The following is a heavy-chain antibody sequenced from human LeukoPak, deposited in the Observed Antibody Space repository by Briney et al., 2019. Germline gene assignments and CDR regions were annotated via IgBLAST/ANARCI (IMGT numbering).Heavy chain of an antibody. CDR3: ARYPYDYVWGIPFDY. J-gene: IGHJ4*02. CDR1: GYTFTGYY. Sequence: ASVKVSCKASGYTFTGYYMHWVRQAPGQGLEWMGRINPNSGGTNYAQKFQGRVTMTRDTSISTAYMELSRLRSDDTAVYYCARYPYDYVWGIPFDYWGQGTLVTASS. D-gene: IGHD3-16*01. CDR2: INPNSGGT. V-gene: IGHV1-2*06.